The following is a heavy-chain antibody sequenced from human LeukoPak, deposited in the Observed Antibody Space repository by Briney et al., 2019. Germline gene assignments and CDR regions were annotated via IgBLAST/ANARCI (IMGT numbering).Heavy chain of an antibody. Sequence: ASVKVSCKASGYTFTGYYIHWVRQAPGQGLEWMGWINPNSGGTNYAQKFQGRVTMTRDTSISTAYMELSRLRSDDTAVYYCAREGDSSPSYGYWGQGTLVTVSS. V-gene: IGHV1-2*02. D-gene: IGHD6-13*01. CDR1: GYTFTGYY. J-gene: IGHJ4*02. CDR3: AREGDSSPSYGY. CDR2: INPNSGGT.